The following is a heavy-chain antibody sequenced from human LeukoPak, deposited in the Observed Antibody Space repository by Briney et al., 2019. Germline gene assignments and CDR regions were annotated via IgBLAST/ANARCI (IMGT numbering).Heavy chain of an antibody. V-gene: IGHV1-2*02. CDR2: INPNTGDT. CDR1: GYTFTAYY. CDR3: ARAGIAVAGTRDY. Sequence: ASVKVSCKASGYTFTAYYVHWVRQAPGQGLEWIGWINPNTGDTNYAPKFQGRVTMTRDTSTSTAYMELRSLRSDDTAVYYCARAGIAVAGTRDYWGQGTLVTVSS. J-gene: IGHJ4*02. D-gene: IGHD6-19*01.